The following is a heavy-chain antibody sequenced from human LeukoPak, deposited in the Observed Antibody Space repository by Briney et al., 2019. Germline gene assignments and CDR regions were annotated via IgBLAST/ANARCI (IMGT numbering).Heavy chain of an antibody. V-gene: IGHV3-23*01. CDR2: ISGSGGST. J-gene: IGHJ5*02. CDR1: GFTFSSYA. Sequence: PGGSLRLSCAASGFTFSSYAMSWVRQAPGKGLEWVSAISGSGGSTYYADSVKGRFTISRDNSKNTLYLQMNSLRAEDTAVYYCAPERGVPTAQYGGGNWFDPWGQGTLVTVSS. D-gene: IGHD2-2*01. CDR3: APERGVPTAQYGGGNWFDP.